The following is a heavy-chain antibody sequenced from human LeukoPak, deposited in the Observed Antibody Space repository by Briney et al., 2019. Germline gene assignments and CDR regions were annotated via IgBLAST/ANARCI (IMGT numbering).Heavy chain of an antibody. J-gene: IGHJ6*03. Sequence: ASVKVSCKASGYTFTGYYMHWVRQAPGQGLEWMGWINPNSGGTNYAQKFQGRVTMTRDTSISTASMELSRLRSDDTAVYYCARANNYDFWSGYSSYYYYYMDVWGKGTTVTVSS. CDR1: GYTFTGYY. D-gene: IGHD3-3*01. CDR3: ARANNYDFWSGYSSYYYYYMDV. V-gene: IGHV1-2*02. CDR2: INPNSGGT.